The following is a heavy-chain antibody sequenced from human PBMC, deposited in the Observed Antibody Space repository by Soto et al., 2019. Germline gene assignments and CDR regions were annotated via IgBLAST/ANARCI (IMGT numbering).Heavy chain of an antibody. J-gene: IGHJ4*02. CDR3: KTVFEF. D-gene: IGHD1-1*01. CDR1: GFTFSSYW. V-gene: IGHV3-74*01. Sequence: PGGSLRLSCAASGFTFSSYWMHWVRQAPGKGLVWVSRIDSEGSSTSYADSVKGRFTISRDNVKNTLFLQMNSLRAEDTAVYYCKTVFEFWGQGALVTVSS. CDR2: IDSEGSST.